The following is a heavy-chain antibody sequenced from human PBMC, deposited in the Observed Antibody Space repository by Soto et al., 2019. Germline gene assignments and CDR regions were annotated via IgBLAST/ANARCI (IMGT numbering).Heavy chain of an antibody. CDR1: GFTFNTHW. J-gene: IGHJ4*02. V-gene: IGHV3-74*01. CDR2: IYFDGITT. Sequence: SLRLSCTASGFTFNTHWMHWVRQAPGKGLVWVSRIYFDGITTNYADSVKGRLTVSRDNAKNTVYLHVNTLRDGDTAVYYCARGGAMVVDYWGQGTLVTVSS. D-gene: IGHD2-15*01. CDR3: ARGGAMVVDY.